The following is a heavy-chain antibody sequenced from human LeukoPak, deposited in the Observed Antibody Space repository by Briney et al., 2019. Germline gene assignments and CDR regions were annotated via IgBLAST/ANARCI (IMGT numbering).Heavy chain of an antibody. V-gene: IGHV3-21*01. Sequence: PGGSLRLSCAASGFTFSSYSMNWVRQAPGKGLEWVSSISSSSSYIYYADSVKGRFTISRDNAKNSLYLQMNSLRAEDTAVYYCARARSGGSGFDYWGQGTLVTVSS. D-gene: IGHD2-15*01. CDR3: ARARSGGSGFDY. CDR1: GFTFSSYS. J-gene: IGHJ4*02. CDR2: ISSSSSYI.